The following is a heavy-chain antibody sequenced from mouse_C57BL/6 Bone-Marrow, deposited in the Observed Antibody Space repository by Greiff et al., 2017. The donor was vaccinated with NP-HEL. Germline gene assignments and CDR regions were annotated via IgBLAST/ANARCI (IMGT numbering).Heavy chain of an antibody. CDR3: ARFRTDYWYFDV. Sequence: QVQLKESGPELVKPGASVKISCKASGYAFSSSWMNWVLQRPGKGLAWIGRIYPGDGDTNYNGKVKGKATLAADKSSSTACMQLSSLTSEDSAVYFGARFRTDYWYFDVWGTGTTVTVSS. CDR2: IYPGDGDT. J-gene: IGHJ1*03. CDR1: GYAFSSSW. V-gene: IGHV1-82*01.